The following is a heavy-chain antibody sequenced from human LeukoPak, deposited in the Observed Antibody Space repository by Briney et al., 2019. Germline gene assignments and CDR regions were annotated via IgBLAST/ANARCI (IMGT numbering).Heavy chain of an antibody. J-gene: IGHJ6*04. Sequence: GGSLRLSCAVSGFTYSSYDMHWVRQATGRGLEWVSGIGTDGDTYYAGSVKGRFTISRDNAKNSLYLQMNSLRAEDTAVYYCAELGITMIGGVWGKGTTVTISS. CDR3: AELGITMIGGV. CDR2: IGTDGDT. V-gene: IGHV3-13*01. CDR1: GFTYSSYD. D-gene: IGHD3-10*02.